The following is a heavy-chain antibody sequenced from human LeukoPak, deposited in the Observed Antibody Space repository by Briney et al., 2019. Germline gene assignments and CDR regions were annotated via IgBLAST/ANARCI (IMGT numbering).Heavy chain of an antibody. V-gene: IGHV1-18*01. CDR3: ARVMGNEDFWSGHFDY. J-gene: IGHJ4*02. Sequence: SVKVSCKASGYTFTSYGISWVRQAPGQGLEWMGWISAYNGNTNYAQKLQGRVTMTTDTSTSTAYMELRSLRSDDTAVYYCARVMGNEDFWSGHFDYWGQGTLVTVSS. CDR2: ISAYNGNT. CDR1: GYTFTSYG. D-gene: IGHD3-3*01.